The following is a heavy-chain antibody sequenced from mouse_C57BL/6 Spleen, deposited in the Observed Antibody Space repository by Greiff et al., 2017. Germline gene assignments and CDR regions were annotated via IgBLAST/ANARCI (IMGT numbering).Heavy chain of an antibody. CDR2: ISDGGSYT. Sequence: EVKLVESGGGLVKPGGSLKLSCAASGFTFSSYAMSWVRQTPEKRLEWVATISDGGSYTYYPDNVKGRFTISRDNAKNNLYLQMSHLKSENTAMYYGARELRRKGYFDNWGQGTTLTVSS. V-gene: IGHV5-4*03. CDR1: GFTFSSYA. CDR3: ARELRRKGYFDN. J-gene: IGHJ2*01.